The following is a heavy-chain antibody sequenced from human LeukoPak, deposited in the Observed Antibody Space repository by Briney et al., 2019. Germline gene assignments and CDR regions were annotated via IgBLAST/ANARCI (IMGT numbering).Heavy chain of an antibody. CDR2: ISGSGGST. J-gene: IGHJ4*02. V-gene: IGHV3-23*01. Sequence: GGSLRLSCAASGFTFSIYAMSWVRQAPGKGLEWVSAISGSGGSTYYADSVKGRFTISRDNSKNTLYLQMNSLRAEDTAVYYCAKDRASYYYDSSGPPVPDYWGQGTLVTSSS. CDR3: AKDRASYYYDSSGPPVPDY. D-gene: IGHD3-22*01. CDR1: GFTFSIYA.